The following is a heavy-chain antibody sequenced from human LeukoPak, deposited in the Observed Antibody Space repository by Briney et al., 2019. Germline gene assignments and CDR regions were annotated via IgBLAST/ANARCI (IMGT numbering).Heavy chain of an antibody. CDR1: GGTFSSYA. Sequence: SVKVSCKASGGTFSSYAISWVRQAPGQGLEWIGGVTPIFGTANYAQKFQGRVTITADKSTSTAYMELSSLRSEDTAVYYCARAPLYSSGWTNYFDYWGQGTLVTVSS. D-gene: IGHD6-25*01. CDR3: ARAPLYSSGWTNYFDY. CDR2: VTPIFGTA. V-gene: IGHV1-69*06. J-gene: IGHJ4*02.